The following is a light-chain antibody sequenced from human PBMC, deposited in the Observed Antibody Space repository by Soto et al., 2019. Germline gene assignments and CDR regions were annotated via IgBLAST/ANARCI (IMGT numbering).Light chain of an antibody. CDR2: EVN. CDR1: SSEVGGYKY. J-gene: IGLJ1*01. CDR3: SSYAGINNVGV. Sequence: QSALTQPPSASGSPGQSVTISCTGTSSEVGGYKYVSWYQQHPGKAPKLMIFEVNKRPSGVPDRFSGSKSGNTASLTVSGLQAEDEADYYCSSYAGINNVGVFGTGTKLTVL. V-gene: IGLV2-8*01.